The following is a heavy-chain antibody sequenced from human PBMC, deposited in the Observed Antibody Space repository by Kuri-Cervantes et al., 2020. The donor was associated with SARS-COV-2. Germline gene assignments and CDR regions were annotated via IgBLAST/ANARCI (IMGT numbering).Heavy chain of an antibody. CDR2: IYYSGST. D-gene: IGHD1-1*01. Sequence: ESLKISCAVYGESFSGYYWSWIRQSPGKGLEWIGSIYYSGSTYYNPSLKSRVTISVDTSKNQFSLKLSSVTAADTAVYYCARRGTTGTTSPPLDVWGQGTTVTVSS. CDR3: ARRGTTGTTSPPLDV. V-gene: IGHV4-34*01. CDR1: GESFSGYY. J-gene: IGHJ6*02.